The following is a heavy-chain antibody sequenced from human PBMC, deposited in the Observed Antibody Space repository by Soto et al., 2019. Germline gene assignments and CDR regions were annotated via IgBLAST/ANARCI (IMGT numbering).Heavy chain of an antibody. CDR3: TRKRFGMEV. CDR2: IKEDGSEK. Sequence: EVQLVESGGGLVQPGESLRLSCAASGFTFSNSWMSWIRQAPGKGLEWVANIKEDGSEKDYVDPVKGRFTFTRDNAKNSLSLQMNNLRAEATDVYFCTRKRFGMEVWGQGTTGTVSS. J-gene: IGHJ6*02. CDR1: GFTFSNSW. V-gene: IGHV3-7*03.